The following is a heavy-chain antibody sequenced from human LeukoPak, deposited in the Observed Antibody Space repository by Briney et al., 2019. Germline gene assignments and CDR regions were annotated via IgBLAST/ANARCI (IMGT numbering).Heavy chain of an antibody. CDR3: ALLEGYDILTGYYNFDY. V-gene: IGHV3-23*01. D-gene: IGHD3-9*01. CDR1: GFTLSSYS. J-gene: IGHJ4*02. Sequence: GGSLRLSCAASGFTLSSYSMTWVRQAPGKGLEWVSAISGSGGSTYYADSVKGRFTIYRDNTKNTLYLQMNSLRAEDTAVYYCALLEGYDILTGYYNFDYWGQGTLVTVSS. CDR2: ISGSGGST.